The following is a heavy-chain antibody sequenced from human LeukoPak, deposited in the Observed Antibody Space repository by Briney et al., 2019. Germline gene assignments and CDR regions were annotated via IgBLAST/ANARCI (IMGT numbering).Heavy chain of an antibody. CDR1: GFTFSSYG. CDR3: ARGLSSSPTGVDY. J-gene: IGHJ4*02. CDR2: IWYDGSNK. D-gene: IGHD6-6*01. V-gene: IGHV3-33*01. Sequence: SGGSPRLSCAASGFTFSSYGMHWVRQAPGKGLEWVAVIWYDGSNKYYADSVKGRFTISRDNSKNTLYLQMNNLRAEDTAVYYCARGLSSSPTGVDYWGQGTLVTVSS.